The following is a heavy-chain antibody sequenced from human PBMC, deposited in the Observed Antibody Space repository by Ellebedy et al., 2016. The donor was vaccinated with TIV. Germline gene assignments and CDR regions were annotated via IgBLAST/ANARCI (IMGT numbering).Heavy chain of an antibody. CDR1: GFTFSSHD. V-gene: IGHV3-13*01. J-gene: IGHJ4*02. CDR2: ITSAGDT. CDR3: ARATSGFDY. D-gene: IGHD5-24*01. Sequence: PGGSLRLSCAASGFTFSSHDMHWVRQPTGKGLEWVSGITSAGDTYYLSSVKGRSIISRDSAKNSLYLQMNSLRAEDTAVYYCARATSGFDYWGQGALATVSS.